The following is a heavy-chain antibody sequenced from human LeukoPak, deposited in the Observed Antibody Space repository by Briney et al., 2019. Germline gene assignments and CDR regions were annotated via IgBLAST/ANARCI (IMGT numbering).Heavy chain of an antibody. J-gene: IGHJ4*02. CDR3: ARAVSGRFDY. CDR2: INHSGST. D-gene: IGHD6-19*01. CDR1: GGSFSGYY. V-gene: IGHV4-34*01. Sequence: SETLSLTCAVYGGSFSGYYWSWIRQPPGKGLEWIGEINHSGSTNYNPSLNSRVTISVDTSKNQLSLRLSSVTAADTAIYYCARAVSGRFDYWGQGTLVTVSS.